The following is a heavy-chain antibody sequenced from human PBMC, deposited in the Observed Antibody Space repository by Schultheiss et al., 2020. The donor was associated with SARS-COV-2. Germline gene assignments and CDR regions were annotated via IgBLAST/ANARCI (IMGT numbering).Heavy chain of an antibody. D-gene: IGHD3-10*01. J-gene: IGHJ4*02. CDR1: GGSISSGDYY. CDR2: IYYSGST. V-gene: IGHV4-30-4*01. Sequence: SETLSLTCTVSGGSISSGDYYWSWIRQPPGKGLEWIGYIYYSGSTYYNPSLKSRVTISVDTSKNQFSLKLSSVTAADTAVYYCARDVGYYGSGSYERSDYCFDYWGQGTLVTVSS. CDR3: ARDVGYYGSGSYERSDYCFDY.